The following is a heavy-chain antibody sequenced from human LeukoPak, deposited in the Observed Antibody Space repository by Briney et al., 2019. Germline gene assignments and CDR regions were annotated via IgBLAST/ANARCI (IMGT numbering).Heavy chain of an antibody. V-gene: IGHV4-34*01. CDR1: GGSFSGYY. Sequence: SETLSLTCVVYGGSFSGYYWSWIRQPPGKGLEWIGEINHSGSTNYNPSLKSRVTISVDTSKNQFSLKLSSVTAADTAVYYCARGYGSGRTYYYYGMDVWGQGTTVTVSS. CDR2: INHSGST. J-gene: IGHJ6*02. CDR3: ARGYGSGRTYYYYGMDV. D-gene: IGHD6-19*01.